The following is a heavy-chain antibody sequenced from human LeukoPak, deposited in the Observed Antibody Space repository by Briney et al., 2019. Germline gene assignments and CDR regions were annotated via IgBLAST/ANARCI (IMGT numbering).Heavy chain of an antibody. J-gene: IGHJ4*02. D-gene: IGHD6-13*01. CDR3: AKDKGPIAAVYYFDY. V-gene: IGHV3-30*02. Sequence: GGSLRLSCAASGLTFSSYGMHWVRQAPGKGLEWVAFIRYDGSNKYYADSVKGRFTISRDNSKNTLYLQMNSLRAEDTAVYYCAKDKGPIAAVYYFDYWGQGTLVTVSS. CDR1: GLTFSSYG. CDR2: IRYDGSNK.